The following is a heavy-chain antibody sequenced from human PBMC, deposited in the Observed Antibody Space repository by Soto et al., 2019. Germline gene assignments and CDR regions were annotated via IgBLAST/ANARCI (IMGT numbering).Heavy chain of an antibody. Sequence: GQLAESGGGVVQPGRSLRLSCAASGFTFSDYAMHWVRQAPGKGLEWGAVVSHDGRNTHYADSVKGRFTISRDSSKNTVALEMTSLRAEDTAVYYCAKGGRQWLVTSDFNCWGQGARVNVSS. J-gene: IGHJ4*02. CDR2: VSHDGRNT. CDR1: GFTFSDYA. CDR3: AKGGRQWLVTSDFNC. D-gene: IGHD6-19*01. V-gene: IGHV3-30*18.